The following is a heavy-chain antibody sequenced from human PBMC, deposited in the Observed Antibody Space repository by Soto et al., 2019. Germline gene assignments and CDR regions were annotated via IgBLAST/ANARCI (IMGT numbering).Heavy chain of an antibody. CDR2: IRAYNGNT. Sequence: QVQLVQSGAEVKKPGASVKVSCKASGYAFTSYGISWVRQAPGQGLEWMGWIRAYNGNTNYAQKLQGRVTMTTDTSTSTAYMKLRSMRADDTAVYYCGGELTIMDVWGQGTTVTVSS. CDR3: GGELTIMDV. CDR1: GYAFTSYG. D-gene: IGHD3-9*01. V-gene: IGHV1-18*01. J-gene: IGHJ6*02.